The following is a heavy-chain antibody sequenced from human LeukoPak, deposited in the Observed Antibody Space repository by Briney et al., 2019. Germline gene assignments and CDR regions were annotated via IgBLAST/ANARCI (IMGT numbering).Heavy chain of an antibody. J-gene: IGHJ4*02. V-gene: IGHV1-46*01. CDR1: GYTFTSFY. CDR3: ARDYYYGSGSYSFDY. Sequence: ASVKVSCKASGYTFTSFYMHWVRQAPGQGLEWMGIINPSGGSTSYAQKFQGRVTMTRDTSTSTVYMELSSLRSEDTAVYYCARDYYYGSGSYSFDYWGQGTLVTVSS. CDR2: INPSGGST. D-gene: IGHD3-10*01.